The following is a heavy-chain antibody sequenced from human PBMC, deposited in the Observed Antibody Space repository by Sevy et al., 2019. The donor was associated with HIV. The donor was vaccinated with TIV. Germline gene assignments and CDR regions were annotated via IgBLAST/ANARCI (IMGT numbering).Heavy chain of an antibody. CDR1: GFAFSTYG. CDR3: ARERRSSGIDY. Sequence: GGCLRLSCTASGFAFSTYGMHWVRQAPGKGLEWVAIIWYEGINKEYAEPVKGRFTISRVNSKNTLYLQMNSLRVDDTAVHYCARERRSSGIDYWGQGTLVIVSS. CDR2: IWYEGINK. V-gene: IGHV3-33*01. D-gene: IGHD3-10*01. J-gene: IGHJ4*01.